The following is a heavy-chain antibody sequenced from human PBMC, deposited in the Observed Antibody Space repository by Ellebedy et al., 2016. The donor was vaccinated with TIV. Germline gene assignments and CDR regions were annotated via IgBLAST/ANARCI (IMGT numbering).Heavy chain of an antibody. Sequence: KVSCKGSGYSFTSYWISWVRQMPGKGLEWMGRIYPSDSYTNYSPSFQGHVTISADKSISTAYLQWSSLKASDTAMYYCASAGDYVGGFDYWGQGTLVTVSS. D-gene: IGHD4-17*01. CDR2: IYPSDSYT. CDR3: ASAGDYVGGFDY. CDR1: GYSFTSYW. J-gene: IGHJ4*02. V-gene: IGHV5-10-1*01.